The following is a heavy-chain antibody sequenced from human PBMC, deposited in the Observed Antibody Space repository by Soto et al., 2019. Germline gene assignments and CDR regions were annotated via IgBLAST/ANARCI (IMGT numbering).Heavy chain of an antibody. J-gene: IGHJ5*02. CDR2: ISGSGGST. CDR1: GFTFSSYA. Sequence: GGSLRLSCAASGFTFSSYAMSWVRQAPGKGLEWVSAISGSGGSTYYADSVKGRFTISRDNSKNTLYLQMNSLRAEDTAVYYCAKDPWGVVVPAAIHNWFDPWGQGTLVTVSS. D-gene: IGHD2-2*01. V-gene: IGHV3-23*01. CDR3: AKDPWGVVVPAAIHNWFDP.